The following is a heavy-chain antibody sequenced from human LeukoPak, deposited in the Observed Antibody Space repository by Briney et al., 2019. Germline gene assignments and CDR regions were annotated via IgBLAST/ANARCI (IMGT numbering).Heavy chain of an antibody. CDR1: GGSLSSYY. CDR3: ARQFEF. J-gene: IGHJ4*02. Sequence: SETLSLTCTVFGGSLSSYYWVWVRQPPGKGLEWIGLIYSSGSIKYNPSLKSRLTISLDTSKNQISLKLTSVTAAEPAIYYCARQFEFWGQGTLVTVSS. V-gene: IGHV4-59*08. CDR2: IYSSGSI.